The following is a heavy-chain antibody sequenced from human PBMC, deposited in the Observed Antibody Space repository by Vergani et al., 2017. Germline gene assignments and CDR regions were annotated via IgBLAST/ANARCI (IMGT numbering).Heavy chain of an antibody. CDR3: AATYYYDSSGYAFDY. V-gene: IGHV3-53*02. J-gene: IGHJ4*02. CDR1: GFTVSSNY. CDR2: IYSGGST. Sequence: EVQLVETGGGLIQPGGSLRLSCAASGFTVSSNYMSWVRQAPGKGLEWVSVIYSGGSTYYADSVKGRFTISRDNSKNTHYLQMNSLRAEDTAVYYCAATYYYDSSGYAFDYWGQGTLVTVSS. D-gene: IGHD3-22*01.